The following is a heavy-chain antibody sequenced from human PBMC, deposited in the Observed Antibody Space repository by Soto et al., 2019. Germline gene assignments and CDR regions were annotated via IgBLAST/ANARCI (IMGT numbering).Heavy chain of an antibody. CDR1: GGSISSGGYY. J-gene: IGHJ4*02. CDR3: ASGQYGDYDLLFSV. CDR2: IYYSGST. Sequence: TSETLSLTCTVSGGSISSGGYYWSWIRQPPGKGLEWIGYIYYSGSTYYNPSLKSRVTISVDTSKNQFSLKLSSVTAADTAVYYCASGQYGDYDLLFSVWGQGTLVTVSS. D-gene: IGHD4-17*01. V-gene: IGHV4-31*03.